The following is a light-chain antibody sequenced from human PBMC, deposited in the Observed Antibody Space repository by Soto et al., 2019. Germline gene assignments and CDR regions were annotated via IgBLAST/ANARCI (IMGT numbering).Light chain of an antibody. CDR1: SGHSSNA. V-gene: IGLV4-69*01. J-gene: IGLJ2*01. CDR2: LNSDGSH. CDR3: QTWGTGIVV. Sequence: QPVLTQSPSASASLGASVKLTCTLSSGHSSNAIAWHQQQPEKGPRFLMKLNSDGSHGKGDGIPSRFSGSSSGAERYLTISSLQSQDEADYYCQTWGTGIVVFGGGTKVTVL.